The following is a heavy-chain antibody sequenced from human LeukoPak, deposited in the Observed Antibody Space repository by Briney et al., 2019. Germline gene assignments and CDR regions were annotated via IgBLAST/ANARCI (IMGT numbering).Heavy chain of an antibody. CDR3: ARGWTYYDYVWGIYRYGKWFDP. J-gene: IGHJ5*02. V-gene: IGHV4-34*01. Sequence: SETLSLTCAVYGGSFSGYYWSWIRQPPGKGLEWIGEINHSGSTNYNPSLKSRVTISVDTSKNQFSLKLSSVTAADTAVYYCARGWTYYDYVWGIYRYGKWFDPWGQGTLVTVSS. D-gene: IGHD3-16*02. CDR1: GGSFSGYY. CDR2: INHSGST.